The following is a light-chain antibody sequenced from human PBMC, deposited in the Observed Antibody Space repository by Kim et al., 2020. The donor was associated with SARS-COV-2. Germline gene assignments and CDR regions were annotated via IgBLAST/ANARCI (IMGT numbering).Light chain of an antibody. V-gene: IGKV1-33*01. CDR1: QDISNY. CDR3: QQYDNLPRYT. CDR2: DAS. Sequence: ASVGDRVTITCQASQDISNYLNWYQQKPGKAPKLLIYDASNLEAGVPSRFSGSGSGTDFTFTISSLQPEDIATYYCQQYDNLPRYTFGQGTKLEI. J-gene: IGKJ2*01.